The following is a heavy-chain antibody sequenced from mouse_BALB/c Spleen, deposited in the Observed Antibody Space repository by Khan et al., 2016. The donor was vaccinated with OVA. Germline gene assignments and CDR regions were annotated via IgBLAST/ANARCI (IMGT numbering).Heavy chain of an antibody. CDR3: ARPPCFSCVMGY. CDR1: GYTFTNYG. Sequence: LVESGPELKKPGETVKISCKASGYTFTNYGMNWVKQAPGKDLKWMGWMNTYTGETTYADDFKGRFAFSLETSASTAYLQINNLTYEDTATYFCARPPCFSCVMGYWGQGTSVTVSS. V-gene: IGHV9-3-1*01. CDR2: MNTYTGET. J-gene: IGHJ4*01.